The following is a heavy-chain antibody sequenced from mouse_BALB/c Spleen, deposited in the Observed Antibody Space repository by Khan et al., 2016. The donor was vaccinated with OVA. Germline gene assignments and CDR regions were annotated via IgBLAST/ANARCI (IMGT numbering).Heavy chain of an antibody. J-gene: IGHJ2*01. CDR2: IWSSGIT. D-gene: IGHD1-1*02. CDR3: ARNRNGYFDY. Sequence: VELVESGPGLVQPSQSLSITCTVSGFSLTNYGVHWVRQSPGKGLEWLGVIWSSGITDYNATFMSRLSISRDISKSQVFFKMNSLQANDTGIYYCARNRNGYFDYWGQGTTLTGSS. CDR1: GFSLTNYG. V-gene: IGHV2-2*02.